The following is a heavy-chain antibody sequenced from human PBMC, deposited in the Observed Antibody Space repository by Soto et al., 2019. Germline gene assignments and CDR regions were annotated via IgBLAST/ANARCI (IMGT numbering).Heavy chain of an antibody. J-gene: IGHJ6*02. CDR1: GGSISSYY. D-gene: IGHD6-13*01. CDR3: ARDCFRGSSSLCYYGMDV. CDR2: IYTSGST. Sequence: SETLSLTCTVSGGSISSYYWSWIRQPAGKGLEWIGRIYTSGSTNYNPSLKSRVTMSVDTSKNQFSLKLSSVTAADTAVYYCARDCFRGSSSLCYYGMDVWGQGTTVTVSS. V-gene: IGHV4-4*07.